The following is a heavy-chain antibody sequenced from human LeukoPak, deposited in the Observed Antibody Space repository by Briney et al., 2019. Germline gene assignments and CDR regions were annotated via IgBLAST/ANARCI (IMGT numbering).Heavy chain of an antibody. CDR2: IIPILGIA. J-gene: IGHJ4*02. CDR1: GGTFSSYA. Sequence: GASVKVSCKASGGTFSSYAISWVRQAPGQGLEWMGRIIPILGIANYAQKSQGRVTITADKSTSTAYMELSSLRSEDTAVYYCTRGGIAARPADYWGQGTLVTVSS. D-gene: IGHD6-6*01. CDR3: TRGGIAARPADY. V-gene: IGHV1-69*04.